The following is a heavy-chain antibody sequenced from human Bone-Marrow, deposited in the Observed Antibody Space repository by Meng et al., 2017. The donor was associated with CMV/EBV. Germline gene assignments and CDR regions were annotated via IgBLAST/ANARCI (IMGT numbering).Heavy chain of an antibody. V-gene: IGHV1-2*02. CDR3: ARYPRNIAVDPRFDY. D-gene: IGHD6-19*01. CDR2: INPNSGGT. CDR1: GYTFTGYY. Sequence: ASVTVSCKASGYTFTGYYMHWVRQAPGQGLEWMGWINPNSGGTNYAQKFQGRVTMTRDTSISTAYMELSRLRADDTAVYYCARYPRNIAVDPRFDYWGQGTLVTVSS. J-gene: IGHJ4*02.